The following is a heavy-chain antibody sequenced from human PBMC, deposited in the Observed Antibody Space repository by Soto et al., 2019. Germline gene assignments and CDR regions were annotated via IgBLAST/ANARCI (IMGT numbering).Heavy chain of an antibody. CDR1: GFTFTNYA. Sequence: EVQLLESGGGLVPPGGSLRLSCAASGFTFTNYAMNWVRQAPGKALEWVSVISDSGGRTHYADSGKGRFAISRDNSKNTXYLQMSSLRAEDTAVYYXXXXXIDSSFGELSTTPXXXXWGXXTXVXXSS. V-gene: IGHV3-23*01. CDR3: XXXXIDSSFGELSTTPXXXX. CDR2: ISDSGGRT. D-gene: IGHD3-10*01. J-gene: IGHJ1*01.